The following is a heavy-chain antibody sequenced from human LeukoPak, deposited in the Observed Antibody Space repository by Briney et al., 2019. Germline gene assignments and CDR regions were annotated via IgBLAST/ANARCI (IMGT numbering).Heavy chain of an antibody. CDR1: GFIVSTNY. J-gene: IGHJ3*02. V-gene: IGHV3-66*01. D-gene: IGHD5-18*01. CDR2: LHSDGRT. CDR3: ARRERLGYSYGRGTLDI. Sequence: QPGGSLRLSCAAPGFIVSTNYMSWVRQAPGKGLEWVSLLHSDGRTYYADAVKGRFTISRDNSKNSLYLQMNSLRAEDTAVYYCARRERLGYSYGRGTLDIWGQGTMVTVSS.